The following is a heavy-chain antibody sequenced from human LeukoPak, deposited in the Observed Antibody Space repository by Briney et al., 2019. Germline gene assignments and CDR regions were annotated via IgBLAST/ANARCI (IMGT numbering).Heavy chain of an antibody. V-gene: IGHV3-23*01. J-gene: IGHJ4*02. Sequence: GGSLRLSCAASGFTFSSYAMSWVRQAPGKGLEWVSAITSGGTTYYADSVKGRFTISRDNSKNTLYLQMNSLRAEDTAVYYCAKDLYSGSYWRGYFDYWGQGTLVTVSS. D-gene: IGHD1-26*01. CDR2: ITSGGTT. CDR3: AKDLYSGSYWRGYFDY. CDR1: GFTFSSYA.